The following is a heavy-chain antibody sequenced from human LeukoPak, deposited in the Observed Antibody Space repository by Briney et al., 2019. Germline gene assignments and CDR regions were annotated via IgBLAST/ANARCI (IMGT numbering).Heavy chain of an antibody. J-gene: IGHJ4*02. V-gene: IGHV3-73*01. Sequence: PGGTLTLSCAASGCTFSDYAMNWVRQASGKGLEWVGRIRNMDNSYATAYAASVNGRFTISGDDSKNTAYLQMNSLKAEDTAVYYCTRHGWRWEHDYWGQGTLVTVSS. CDR3: TRHGWRWEHDY. D-gene: IGHD1-26*01. CDR1: GCTFSDYA. CDR2: IRNMDNSYAT.